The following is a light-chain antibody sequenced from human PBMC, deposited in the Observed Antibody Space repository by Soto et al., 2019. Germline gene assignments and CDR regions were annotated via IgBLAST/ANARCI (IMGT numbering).Light chain of an antibody. CDR3: QQYNNWPPVLT. V-gene: IGKV3-15*01. J-gene: IGKJ4*01. CDR2: GAS. CDR1: QSVSSN. Sequence: EIVMTQSPATLSVSPGERATLSCRASQSVSSNLAWYQQKPGQAPRLLIYGASTRATGIPARFSGSGSGTEFTLTISSQQSEDFAVYYCQQYNNWPPVLTFGGGTKVEIK.